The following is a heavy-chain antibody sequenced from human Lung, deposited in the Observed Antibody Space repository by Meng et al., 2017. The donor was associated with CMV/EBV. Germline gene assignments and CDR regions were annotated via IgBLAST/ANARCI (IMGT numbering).Heavy chain of an antibody. CDR2: IPHRGSS. CDR1: GDSITNHNW. CDR3: LRRSGGSV. J-gene: IGHJ1*01. V-gene: IGHV4-4*02. D-gene: IGHD3-10*01. Sequence: VQWGESGPELVQPSASLSLPCAFSGDSITNHNWWAWVRQPPGKGLEWIGEIPHRGSSAYNPSLKSRVSMSIDKSKNQFSLKLTSVTAADTAVYHCLRRSGGSVWGQGTLVTVSS.